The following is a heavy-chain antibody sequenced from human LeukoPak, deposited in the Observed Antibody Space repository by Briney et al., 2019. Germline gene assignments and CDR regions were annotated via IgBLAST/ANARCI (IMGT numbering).Heavy chain of an antibody. J-gene: IGHJ3*02. D-gene: IGHD6-13*01. V-gene: IGHV3-7*01. CDR1: EFTLSSYW. CDR2: IKQDGGEK. CDR3: ARDTLSSWYQIDAFDI. Sequence: GGSLRLSCAASEFTLSSYWMSWVRQAPGKGLEWVANIKQDGGEKYYVDSVKGRFTISRDHAKNSLYLQMNSLRAEDTAIYYCARDTLSSWYQIDAFDIWGQGTMVTVSS.